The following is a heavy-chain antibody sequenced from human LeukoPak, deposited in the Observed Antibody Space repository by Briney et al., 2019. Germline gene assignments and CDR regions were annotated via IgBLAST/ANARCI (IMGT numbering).Heavy chain of an antibody. CDR3: ARGLVVGATLGY. CDR2: INPSGGST. CDR1: GGTFSSYA. D-gene: IGHD1-26*01. V-gene: IGHV1-46*01. Sequence: ASVKVSCKASGGTFSSYAISWVRQAPGQGLEWMGIINPSGGSTSYAQKFKGRVTMTRDTSTSTVYMELNSLRSEDTAIYYCARGLVVGATLGYWGQGTLVTVSS. J-gene: IGHJ4*02.